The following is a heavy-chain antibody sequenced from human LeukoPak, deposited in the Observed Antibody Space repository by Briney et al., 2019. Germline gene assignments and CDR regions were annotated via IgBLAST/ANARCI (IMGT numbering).Heavy chain of an antibody. Sequence: GGSLRLSCAASEFSFGSNYMTWVRQAPGKGLVWVSRINRDGSSTSYADSVKGRFTISRDNAKNTLYLQMNSLRAEDTAVYYCARGGGYSYGSFDYWGQGTLVTVSS. CDR3: ARGGGYSYGSFDY. V-gene: IGHV3-74*01. CDR2: INRDGSST. CDR1: EFSFGSNY. J-gene: IGHJ4*02. D-gene: IGHD5-18*01.